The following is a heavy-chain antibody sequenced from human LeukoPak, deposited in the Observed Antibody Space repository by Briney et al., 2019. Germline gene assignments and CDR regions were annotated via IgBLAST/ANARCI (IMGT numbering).Heavy chain of an antibody. CDR1: GGSISSYY. D-gene: IGHD3-10*01. CDR2: IYYSGST. Sequence: SETLSLTCTVSGGSISSYYWSWIRQPPGKGLEWIGFIYYSGSTNYNPSLKSRVTISVDTSDNQFSLKLSSVTAADTAVYYCARHFSPGLSMIRGQTLNFEYWGEGILVTVSS. V-gene: IGHV4-59*08. J-gene: IGHJ4*02. CDR3: ARHFSPGLSMIRGQTLNFEY.